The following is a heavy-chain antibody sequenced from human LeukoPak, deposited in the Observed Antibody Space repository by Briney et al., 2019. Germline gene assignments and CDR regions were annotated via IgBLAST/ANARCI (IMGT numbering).Heavy chain of an antibody. J-gene: IGHJ4*02. D-gene: IGHD2-15*01. Sequence: PGRSLRLSCAASGFTFSSYGMHWVRQAPGKGLEWVAVISYDGSNKYYADSVKGRFTISRDNSKNTLYLQMNSLRAEDTAVYYCAKDTTVVAATRGGAYYFDYWGQGTLVTVSS. CDR1: GFTFSSYG. CDR2: ISYDGSNK. CDR3: AKDTTVVAATRGGAYYFDY. V-gene: IGHV3-30*18.